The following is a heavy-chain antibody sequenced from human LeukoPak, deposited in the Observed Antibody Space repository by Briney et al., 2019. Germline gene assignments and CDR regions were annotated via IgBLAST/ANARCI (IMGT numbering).Heavy chain of an antibody. CDR1: WFTFSSYA. D-gene: IGHD4-17*01. Sequence: GGSLRLSCAASWFTFSSYAMSLGRPPPGEGGEWVSAISGSGGSTYYADSVKGRFTISRDNSKNTLYLQMNSLRAEDTAVYYCAKDRGDYVFDYWGQGTLVTVSS. J-gene: IGHJ4*02. V-gene: IGHV3-23*01. CDR3: AKDRGDYVFDY. CDR2: ISGSGGST.